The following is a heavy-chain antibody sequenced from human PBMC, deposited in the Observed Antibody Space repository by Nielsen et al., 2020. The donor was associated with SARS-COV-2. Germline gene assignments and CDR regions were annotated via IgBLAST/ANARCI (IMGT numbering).Heavy chain of an antibody. CDR1: GYTFPSYD. J-gene: IGHJ6*02. D-gene: IGHD5-18*01. CDR3: ARWGNTAMVDYYYYGMDV. V-gene: IGHV1-8*01. CDR2: MNPNSGNT. Sequence: ASVKVSCKASGYTFPSYDINWVRQATGQGLEWMGWMNPNSGNTGYAQKFQGRVTMTRNTSISTAYMELSSLRSEDTAVYYCARWGNTAMVDYYYYGMDVWGQGTTVTVSS.